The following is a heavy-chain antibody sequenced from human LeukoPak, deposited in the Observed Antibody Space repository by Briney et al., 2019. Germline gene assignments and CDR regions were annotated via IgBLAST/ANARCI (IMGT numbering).Heavy chain of an antibody. Sequence: PSGTLSLTCAVSGGSISGSNWWSWVRQPPGKGLEWIGEIYHSGSTNYNPSLKSRVTISVDKSKNQFSLKLSSVTAADTAVYYCASSDTAQSWYFDLWGRGTLVTVSS. CDR1: GGSISGSNW. V-gene: IGHV4-4*02. D-gene: IGHD5-18*01. J-gene: IGHJ2*01. CDR2: IYHSGST. CDR3: ASSDTAQSWYFDL.